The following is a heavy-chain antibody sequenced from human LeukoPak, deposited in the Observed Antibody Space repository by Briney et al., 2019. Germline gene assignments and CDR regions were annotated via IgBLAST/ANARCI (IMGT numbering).Heavy chain of an antibody. CDR3: ASSSGWYRYFDY. D-gene: IGHD6-13*01. V-gene: IGHV4-59*01. CDR1: GGSISSYY. CDR2: IFYSGST. Sequence: PSETLSLTCTVSGGSISSYYWSWIRKSPGKGLEWIGNIFYSGSTNYNPSLKSRVTISIDTSKNQFSLKLSSVTAADTAVYYCASSSGWYRYFDYWGQGTLVTVSS. J-gene: IGHJ4*02.